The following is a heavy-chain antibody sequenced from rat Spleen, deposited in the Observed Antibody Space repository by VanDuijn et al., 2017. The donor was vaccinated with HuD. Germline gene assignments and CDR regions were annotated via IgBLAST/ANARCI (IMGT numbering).Heavy chain of an antibody. CDR2: ISTGGGNT. CDR1: GFTFSNYY. J-gene: IGHJ4*01. V-gene: IGHV5-25*01. CDR3: ARHLGVWYVMDA. Sequence: EVQLVESGGGLVQPGRSMKLSCAASGFTFSNYYMAWVRQAPTKGLEWVASISTGGGNTYYRDPVKGRFTSSRDNAKSTLYLQMDSLRSEDTATYYCARHLGVWYVMDAWGQGASVTVSS. D-gene: IGHD4-4*01.